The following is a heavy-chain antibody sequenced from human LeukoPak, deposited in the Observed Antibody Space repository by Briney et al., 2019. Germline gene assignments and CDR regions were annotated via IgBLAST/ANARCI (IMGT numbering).Heavy chain of an antibody. CDR2: VHSNGNS. CDR1: GGSISSSNFY. Sequence: SETLSLTCTVSGGSISSSNFYWGWIRQPPGKGLEWIGSVHSNGNSYYNPSLKSRVTVSVDTSKNQFSLNLRSVTAADTAVYYCAGRAAGSFDYWGQGTLVTVSS. CDR3: AGRAAGSFDY. D-gene: IGHD6-13*01. V-gene: IGHV4-39*01. J-gene: IGHJ4*02.